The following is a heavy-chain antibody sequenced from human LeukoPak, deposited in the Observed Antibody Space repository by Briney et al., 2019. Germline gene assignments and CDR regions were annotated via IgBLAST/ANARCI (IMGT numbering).Heavy chain of an antibody. V-gene: IGHV6-1*01. J-gene: IGHJ4*02. CDR2: TYYRSKWYN. Sequence: SQALSLTCALSGDIFSSNSAAWNWIRQSPSRGLEWLGRTYYRSKWYNDYAVSVKSRITINPDTSKNQFSLQLNSVTPEDTAVYYCARSARRGGYFDYWGQGTLVTVSS. CDR1: GDIFSSNSAA. CDR3: ARSARRGGYFDY. D-gene: IGHD6-6*01.